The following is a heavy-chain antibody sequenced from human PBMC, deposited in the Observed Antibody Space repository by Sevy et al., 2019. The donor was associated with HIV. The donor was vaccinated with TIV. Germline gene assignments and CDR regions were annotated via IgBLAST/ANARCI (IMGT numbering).Heavy chain of an antibody. Sequence: SETLSLTCLVSGGSIRRSTYYWGWIRQPPGKGLAWIGGIYYSGATYYNPSIKPRVTISVDTSKNQFFLKLSSVTAADTALYYYARPMVKSTYDTFDTWGQGTMVTVSS. D-gene: IGHD2-21*01. CDR3: ARPMVKSTYDTFDT. CDR2: IYYSGAT. J-gene: IGHJ3*02. CDR1: GGSIRRSTYY. V-gene: IGHV4-39*01.